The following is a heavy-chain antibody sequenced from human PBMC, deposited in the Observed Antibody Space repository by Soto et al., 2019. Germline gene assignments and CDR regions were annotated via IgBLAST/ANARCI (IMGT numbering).Heavy chain of an antibody. CDR2: ISLYSDGT. V-gene: IGHV1-18*01. CDR3: ARVVPGAEAWFGP. D-gene: IGHD2-2*01. J-gene: IGHJ5*02. Sequence: ASVKVSCKTSGYTFSNYGITWVRQAPGQPLEWLGWISLYSDGTNYAQRFQGRVSMTTDTSTTTAYMELRSLRSDDTAVYYCARVVPGAEAWFGPWGQGTLVTVSS. CDR1: GYTFSNYG.